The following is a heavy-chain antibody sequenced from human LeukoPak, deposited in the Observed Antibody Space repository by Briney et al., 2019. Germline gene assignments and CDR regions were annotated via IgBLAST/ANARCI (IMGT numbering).Heavy chain of an antibody. CDR3: AKPLYSSSPYYYYYYGMDV. Sequence: PGRSLRLSCAASGFTFSSYGMPWVRQAPGKGLEWVAVISYDGSNKYYADSVKGRFTISRDNSKNTLYLQMNSLRAEDTAVYYCAKPLYSSSPYYYYYYGMDVWGQGTSVTVSS. D-gene: IGHD6-6*01. CDR2: ISYDGSNK. CDR1: GFTFSSYG. V-gene: IGHV3-30*18. J-gene: IGHJ6*02.